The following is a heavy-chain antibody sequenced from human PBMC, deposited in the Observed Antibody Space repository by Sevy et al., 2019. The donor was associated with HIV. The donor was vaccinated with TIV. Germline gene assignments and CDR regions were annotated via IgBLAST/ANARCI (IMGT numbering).Heavy chain of an antibody. CDR2: INGGGGGT. CDR1: GFPFSSHA. V-gene: IGHV3-23*01. J-gene: IGHJ4*02. Sequence: GGSLRLSCAASGFPFSSHAMSWVRQAPGKGLEWVSVINGGGGGTYYAASVKGRFTISRDNSKNTLFLQMISLRAEDTAVYYCAKDQGLDLLGYLDYWGQGTLVTVSS. CDR3: AKDQGLDLLGYLDY. D-gene: IGHD1-26*01.